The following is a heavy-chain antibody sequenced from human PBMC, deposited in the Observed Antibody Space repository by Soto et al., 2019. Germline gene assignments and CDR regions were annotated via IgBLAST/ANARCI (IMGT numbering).Heavy chain of an antibody. J-gene: IGHJ6*03. CDR2: ISGSGGST. CDR3: AKGPLSDYYYYMDV. Sequence: GGSLRLSCAASGFTFSSYAMSWIRQAPGKGLEWVSAISGSGGSTYYADSVKGRFTISRDNSKNTLYLQMNSLRAEDTAVYYCAKGPLSDYYYYMDVWGKGTTVTVSS. CDR1: GFTFSSYA. V-gene: IGHV3-23*01. D-gene: IGHD3-16*01.